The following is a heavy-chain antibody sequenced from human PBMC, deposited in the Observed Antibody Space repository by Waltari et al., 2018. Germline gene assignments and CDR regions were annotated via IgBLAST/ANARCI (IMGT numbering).Heavy chain of an antibody. CDR1: DDSIRSGAYY. CDR3: ARSLHVFKAAAGMFDY. CDR2: IYYSGTT. D-gene: IGHD6-13*01. J-gene: IGHJ4*02. Sequence: QLQLQESGPGLVKPSGTLSLTCTVSDDSIRSGAYYWGWIRQPPGKGLEWIGSIYYSGTTSYNPSLRSRVTMSVDTSKKQFSLKLSSVTAADTAVYYCARSLHVFKAAAGMFDYWGQGTLVTVSS. V-gene: IGHV4-39*01.